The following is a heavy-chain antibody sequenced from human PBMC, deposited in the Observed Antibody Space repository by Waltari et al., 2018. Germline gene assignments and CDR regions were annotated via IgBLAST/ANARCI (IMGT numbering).Heavy chain of an antibody. D-gene: IGHD2-15*01. J-gene: IGHJ4*02. Sequence: VQLVQSGAEVKKPGATVKISCKASGYTFTDYYMHWVRQAPGQGLEWMGWINPNSGGTNYAQKFQGRVTMTRDTSISTAYMELSRLRSDDTAVYYCARARGCSGGSCYSDYWGQGTLVTVSS. CDR2: INPNSGGT. CDR1: GYTFTDYY. CDR3: ARARGCSGGSCYSDY. V-gene: IGHV1-2*02.